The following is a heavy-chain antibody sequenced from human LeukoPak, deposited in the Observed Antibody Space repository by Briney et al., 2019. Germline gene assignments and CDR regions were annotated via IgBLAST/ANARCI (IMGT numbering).Heavy chain of an antibody. D-gene: IGHD3-22*01. V-gene: IGHV3-21*01. CDR2: I. J-gene: IGHJ4*02. Sequence: KAGGSLRLSCAASGFSFSSYGMSWVRQAPGKGLEWVSSIVKGRFTISRDNARKSLYLQMNSLRAEDTAVYYCARDLLYYDSSGGDYWGQGTLVTVSS. CDR1: GFSFSSYG. CDR3: ARDLLYYDSSGGDY.